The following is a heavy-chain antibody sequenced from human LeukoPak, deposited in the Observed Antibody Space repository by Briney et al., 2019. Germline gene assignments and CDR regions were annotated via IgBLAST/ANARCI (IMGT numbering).Heavy chain of an antibody. J-gene: IGHJ4*02. CDR1: RGSLSSYY. D-gene: IGHD4-23*01. CDR2: IYTDVRT. V-gene: IGHV4-4*09. CDR3: ARAHEYGGNWLDY. Sequence: PSETLSLTCTVSRGSLSSYYWSWIRQPPGKGLEWIGHIYTDVRTNFRPSLKSRVTISVETSKNQSTLKLSSVAAGDTAVYYCARAHEYGGNWLDYWGQGNLVTVSS.